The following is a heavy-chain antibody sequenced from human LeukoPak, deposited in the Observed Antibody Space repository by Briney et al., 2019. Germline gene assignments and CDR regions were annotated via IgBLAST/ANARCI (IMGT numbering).Heavy chain of an antibody. J-gene: IGHJ3*02. CDR3: ARAPAPNCGGDCYPGAFDI. D-gene: IGHD2-21*02. CDR2: ISSSSSYI. V-gene: IGHV3-21*01. Sequence: GGSLRLSCAASGFTFSSYSMNWVRQAPGKGLEWVSSISSSSSYIYYADSVKGRFTISRDNAKNSLYLQMNSLRAEDTAVYYCARAPAPNCGGDCYPGAFDIWGQGTMVTVSS. CDR1: GFTFSSYS.